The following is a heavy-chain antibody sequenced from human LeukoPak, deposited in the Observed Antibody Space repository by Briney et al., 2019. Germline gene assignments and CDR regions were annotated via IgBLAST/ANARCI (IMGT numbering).Heavy chain of an antibody. V-gene: IGHV4-59*01. Sequence: PSETLSLTCTVSGGSISSYYWSWIRQPPGKGLEWIGYIYYSGSTNYNPSLKSRVTISVDTSKNQFSLKLSSVTAADTAVYYCARASDFWSGYYLGYWGQGTLVTVSS. CDR1: GGSISSYY. D-gene: IGHD3-3*01. CDR3: ARASDFWSGYYLGY. J-gene: IGHJ4*02. CDR2: IYYSGST.